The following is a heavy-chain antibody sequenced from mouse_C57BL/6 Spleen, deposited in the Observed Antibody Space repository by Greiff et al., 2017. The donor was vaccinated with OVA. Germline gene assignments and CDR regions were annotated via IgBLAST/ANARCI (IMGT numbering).Heavy chain of an antibody. CDR1: GYTFTSYW. D-gene: IGHD2-1*01. CDR2: IDPSDSYT. CDR3: ANGNGNYVWYFDV. J-gene: IGHJ1*03. Sequence: QVQLQQPGAELVRPGTSVKLSCKASGYTFTSYWMHWVKQRPGPGLEWIGVIDPSDSYTNYNQKFKGKATLTVDTSSSTAYMQLSSLTSEDSAVYYCANGNGNYVWYFDVWGTGTTVTVSS. V-gene: IGHV1-59*01.